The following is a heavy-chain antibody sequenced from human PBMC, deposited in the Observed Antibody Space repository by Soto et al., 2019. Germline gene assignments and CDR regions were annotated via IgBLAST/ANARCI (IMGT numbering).Heavy chain of an antibody. D-gene: IGHD5-12*01. V-gene: IGHV3-23*01. CDR3: ARFEREGSYDWSSYYGMDV. Sequence: EVQLLESGGDLVQPGGSLRLSCAASGFTFSSYPMSWVRHAPGQGLGWVSASGSGAVTIFYADSVKGRFTLSRDNAHDTVFLPMNSLRAEDTAVYYCARFEREGSYDWSSYYGMDVWGQGTTVTVSS. J-gene: IGHJ6*02. CDR1: GFTFSSYP. CDR2: SGSGAVTI.